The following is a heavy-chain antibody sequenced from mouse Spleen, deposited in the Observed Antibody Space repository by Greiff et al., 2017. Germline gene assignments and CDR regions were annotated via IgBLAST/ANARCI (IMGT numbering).Heavy chain of an antibody. CDR1: GYTFTSYW. CDR3: TQSDYYAMDY. CDR2: IYPSDSYT. V-gene: IGHV1-69*02. Sequence: VQLQQPGAELVRPGASVKLSCKASGYTFTSYWINWVKQRPGQGLEWIGNIYPSDSYTNYNQKFKDKATLTVDKSSSTAYMQLSSPTSEDSAVYYCTQSDYYAMDYWGQGTSVTVSS. J-gene: IGHJ4*01. D-gene: IGHD3-2*02.